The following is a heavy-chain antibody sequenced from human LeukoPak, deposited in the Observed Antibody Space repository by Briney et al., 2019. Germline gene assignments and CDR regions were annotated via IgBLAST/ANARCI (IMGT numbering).Heavy chain of an antibody. J-gene: IGHJ4*02. V-gene: IGHV3-7*01. Sequence: GGSLRLSCAASGFTFSSYWMSWVRQAPGKGLEWVANIKQDGSEKYYVDSVKGRFTISRDNSKNTLYLQMNSLRAEDTAVYYCARDFNPSTSRGFDYWGQGTLVTVSS. CDR3: ARDFNPSTSRGFDY. CDR2: IKQDGSEK. D-gene: IGHD1-14*01. CDR1: GFTFSSYW.